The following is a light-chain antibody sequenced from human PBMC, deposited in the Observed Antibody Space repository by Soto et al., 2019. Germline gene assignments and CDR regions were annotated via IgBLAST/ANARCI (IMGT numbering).Light chain of an antibody. Sequence: QSALTQPPSASGSPGQSVTISCTGTSGDVGGYNSVSWYQQHPAKAPRLIISAVIQRPSGVPDRFSGSRSGSTASLTISGLQAEDEADYYCSSYAGNNIFVFGTGTKVTVL. CDR3: SSYAGNNIFV. CDR1: SGDVGGYNS. V-gene: IGLV2-8*01. J-gene: IGLJ1*01. CDR2: AVI.